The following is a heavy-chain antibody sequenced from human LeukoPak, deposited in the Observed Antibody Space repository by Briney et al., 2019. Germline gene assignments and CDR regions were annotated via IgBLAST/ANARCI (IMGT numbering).Heavy chain of an antibody. CDR1: GGSIRSSSYY. J-gene: IGHJ5*02. V-gene: IGHV4-39*01. CDR2: IYYSGST. CDR3: ARGHYDLNT. D-gene: IGHD3-3*01. Sequence: SETLSLTCTASGGSIRSSSYYWGWIRQPPGKGLEWIGSIYYSGSTYYNASLKSRGTISVDMSNNQFSLTLTSVTAADTAVYYCARGHYDLNTWGQGTLVTVSS.